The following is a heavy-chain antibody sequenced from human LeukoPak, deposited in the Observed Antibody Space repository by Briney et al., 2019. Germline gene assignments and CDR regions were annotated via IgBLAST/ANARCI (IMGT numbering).Heavy chain of an antibody. D-gene: IGHD3-22*01. J-gene: IGHJ1*01. CDR1: GFTFSSYW. Sequence: GGSLRLSCAASGFTFSSYWMHWVRQAPGKGLVWVSRSKSDGNTNYADSVKGRFTISRDNAKNTVSLQMNSLRAEDTGVYYCARAPSESGGYYPEYFPHWGQGTLVTVSS. CDR2: SKSDGNT. CDR3: ARAPSESGGYYPEYFPH. V-gene: IGHV3-74*01.